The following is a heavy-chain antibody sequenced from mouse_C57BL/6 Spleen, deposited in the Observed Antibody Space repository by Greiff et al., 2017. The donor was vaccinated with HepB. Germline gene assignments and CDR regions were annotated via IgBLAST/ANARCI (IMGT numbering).Heavy chain of an antibody. CDR2: FWSGGST. CDR1: GFSFTSYG. V-gene: IGHV2-4*01. Sequence: VKLVESGPGLVQPSQRLSITCTVSGFSFTSYGVHWVRQPQGKGLEWLGVFWSGGSTDYNAAFISRLSISKDNSKSQVFFQMNSLHADDTAIYYCGKIYYDYEDWAMDDWGKGTSVTVSS. D-gene: IGHD2-4*01. J-gene: IGHJ4*01. CDR3: GKIYYDYEDWAMDD.